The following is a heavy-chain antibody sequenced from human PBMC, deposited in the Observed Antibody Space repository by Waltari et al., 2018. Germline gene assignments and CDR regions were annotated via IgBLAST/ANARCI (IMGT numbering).Heavy chain of an antibody. CDR1: GYTFTSYA. Sequence: QVQLVQSGAAVKKPGASVKVSCKASGYTFTSYAMHWVRQAPGQRPEGRGWINAGNGKTKYSHKFQGRVTITRDTSASTAYMELSSLRSEDTAVYYCARGGGRGKTTVTISLDYYGMDVWGQGTTVTVSS. V-gene: IGHV1-3*01. D-gene: IGHD4-17*01. J-gene: IGHJ6*02. CDR3: ARGGGRGKTTVTISLDYYGMDV. CDR2: INAGNGKT.